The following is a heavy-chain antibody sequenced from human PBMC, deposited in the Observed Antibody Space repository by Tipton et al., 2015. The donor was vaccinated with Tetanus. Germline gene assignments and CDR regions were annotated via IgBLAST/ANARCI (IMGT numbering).Heavy chain of an antibody. CDR2: INHSGGT. J-gene: IGHJ6*02. D-gene: IGHD1-1*01. V-gene: IGHV4-34*01. CDR1: GASFSDYY. CDR3: VTVNFPNYSHYGMDV. Sequence: TLSLTCAVYGASFSDYYWSWIRQAPGKGLEWIGEINHSGGTNHNPSLKSRVTLSVDTSKNQFSLKLNSVTAADTAMYYCVTVNFPNYSHYGMDVWGQGTTVTVSS.